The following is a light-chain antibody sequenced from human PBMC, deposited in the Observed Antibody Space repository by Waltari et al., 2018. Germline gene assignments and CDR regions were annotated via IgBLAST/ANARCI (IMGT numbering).Light chain of an antibody. J-gene: IGKJ4*01. CDR1: QSVSSN. CDR2: GAS. CDR3: QQYNNWPPPLT. V-gene: IGKV3-15*01. Sequence: EIVMTQSPATLSVSPGERATLSSRASQSVSSNLAWYQQKPGQAPRLLIYGASTRATGFPARFSGSGSGTEFTLTISSLQSEDFAVYYCQQYNNWPPPLTFGGGTKVEIK.